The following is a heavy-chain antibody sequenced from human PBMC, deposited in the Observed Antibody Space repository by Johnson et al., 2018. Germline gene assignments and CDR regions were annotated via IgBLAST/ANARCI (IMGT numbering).Heavy chain of an antibody. Sequence: QVQLQESGPGLVKPSETLSVTCTISGGSISNYYWSWIRQPPGKGLEWIGYIYYSGRTNYDPSLKSRVTMSVDTSSNQVSLELTSVTAADTAVYYCARLGSSNNYDYYIDVWGKGTTVTVSS. CDR2: IYYSGRT. CDR3: ARLGSSNNYDYYIDV. CDR1: GGSISNYY. V-gene: IGHV4-59*01. J-gene: IGHJ6*03. D-gene: IGHD3-10*02.